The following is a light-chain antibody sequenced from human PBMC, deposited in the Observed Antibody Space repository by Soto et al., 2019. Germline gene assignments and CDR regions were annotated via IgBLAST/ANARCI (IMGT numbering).Light chain of an antibody. V-gene: IGKV1-33*01. CDR3: QQYDVLPWT. J-gene: IGKJ1*01. Sequence: DLQMTQSPSSLSASVGDRVTITCQASQDITNFLNWYQQKPGTAPKLLIYVASNLETGGPSRFSGSGSGTDFSFTISSLQPEDIATYYCQQYDVLPWTFGQGTTVEVK. CDR2: VAS. CDR1: QDITNF.